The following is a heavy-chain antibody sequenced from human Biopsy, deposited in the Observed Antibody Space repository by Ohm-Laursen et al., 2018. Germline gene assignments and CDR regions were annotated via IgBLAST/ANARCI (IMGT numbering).Heavy chain of an antibody. V-gene: IGHV1-24*01. Sequence: GASVNVSCKLSGYAATEFSMHWVRQAPGKGLEWMGGFAPENGKTIYAQKFQGRVTMTEDTSTDTAYMELSSLRSEDTAVYYCAADINVWNVNYWGQGTQVTVSS. CDR2: FAPENGKT. J-gene: IGHJ4*02. D-gene: IGHD1-1*01. CDR1: GYAATEFS. CDR3: AADINVWNVNY.